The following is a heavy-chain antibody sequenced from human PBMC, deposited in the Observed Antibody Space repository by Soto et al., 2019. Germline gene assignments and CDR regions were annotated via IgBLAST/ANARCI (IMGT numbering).Heavy chain of an antibody. CDR1: GFSLTTSGVG. V-gene: IGHV2-5*02. CDR3: AHVPLPGLFATS. J-gene: IGHJ5*02. CDR2: IYWDDDK. D-gene: IGHD3-22*01. Sequence: QITLKESGPTLVKPTQTLTLTCTFSGFSLTTSGVGVGWIRQPPGKALEWLALIYWDDDKRYSPSLKSRLTIXKXXSKNQVVLTLTNMDPVDTATYYCAHVPLPGLFATSWGQGTLVTVSS.